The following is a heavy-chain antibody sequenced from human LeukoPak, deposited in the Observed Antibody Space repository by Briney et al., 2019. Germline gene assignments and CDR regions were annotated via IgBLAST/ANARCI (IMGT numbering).Heavy chain of an antibody. J-gene: IGHJ4*02. CDR1: GFSYTIYS. Sequence: GGSLRLSCAGSGFSYTIYSMNWVRQAPGKELEWVSFISDSGRVRYYADSVKGRFTISRDTATNSLYLQMNSLRAEDTAVYYCARVGYYYDSSGYYYYFDYWGQGTLVTVSS. CDR3: ARVGYYYDSSGYYYYFDY. CDR2: ISDSGRVR. V-gene: IGHV3-48*01. D-gene: IGHD3-22*01.